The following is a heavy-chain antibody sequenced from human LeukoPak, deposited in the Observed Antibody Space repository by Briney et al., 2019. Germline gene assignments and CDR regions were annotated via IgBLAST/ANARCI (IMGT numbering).Heavy chain of an antibody. J-gene: IGHJ4*02. D-gene: IGHD5-18*01. CDR1: GFTLSRNY. CDR3: ARTNSYDYFDY. CDR2: LYSAGTT. Sequence: PGGSLRLSCAASGFTLSRNYMSWVRQAPGKGLEWVSLLYSAGTTYYTDSVKARFTISRDNSKNTLYLQMNSLRAEDTAVYYCARTNSYDYFDYWGQGTLVTVSS. V-gene: IGHV3-53*01.